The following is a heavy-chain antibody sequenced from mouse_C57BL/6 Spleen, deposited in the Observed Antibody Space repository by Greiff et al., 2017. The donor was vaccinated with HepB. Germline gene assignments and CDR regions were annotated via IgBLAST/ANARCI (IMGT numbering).Heavy chain of an antibody. CDR1: GYAFSSSW. CDR2: IYPGDGDT. V-gene: IGHV1-82*01. D-gene: IGHD2-5*01. CDR3: AIPPYSNFAY. J-gene: IGHJ3*01. Sequence: QVQLQQSGPELVKPGASVKISCKASGYAFSSSWMNWVKQRPGKGLEWIGRIYPGDGDTNYNGKFKGKATLTADKSSSTAYMQLSSLTSEDSAVYYCAIPPYSNFAYWGQGTLVTVSA.